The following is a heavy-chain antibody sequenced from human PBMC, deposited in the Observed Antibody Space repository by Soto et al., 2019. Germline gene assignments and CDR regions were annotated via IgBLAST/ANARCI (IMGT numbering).Heavy chain of an antibody. J-gene: IGHJ4*02. CDR1: GFTFTRYS. Sequence: PWGSLRLSCAASGFTFTRYSINCCRHSPGKWLEWVSSISSTTNYIYYGDSMKGRFTISRDNAKNSLYLEMNSLRAEDTAVYYCARESEDLTSNFDYWGQGTLATVSS. CDR2: ISSTTNYI. V-gene: IGHV3-21*06. CDR3: ARESEDLTSNFDY.